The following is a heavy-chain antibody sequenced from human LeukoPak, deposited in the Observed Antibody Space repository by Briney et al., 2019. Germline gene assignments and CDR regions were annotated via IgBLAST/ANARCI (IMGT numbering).Heavy chain of an antibody. CDR1: GGSISSSSYY. CDR2: IYYSGST. V-gene: IGHV4-39*01. Sequence: PSETLSLTXTVSGGSISSSSYYWGWIRQPPGKGLEWIGSIYYSGSTYYNPSLKSRVTISVDTSKNQFSLKLSSVTAADTAVYYCARRAFRDCSSLCGFDLWGQGTLVTVSS. J-gene: IGHJ5*02. CDR3: ARRAFRDCSSLCGFDL. D-gene: IGHD2-2*01.